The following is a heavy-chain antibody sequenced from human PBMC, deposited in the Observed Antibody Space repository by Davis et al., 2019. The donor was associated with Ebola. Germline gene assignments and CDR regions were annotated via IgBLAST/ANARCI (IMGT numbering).Heavy chain of an antibody. CDR3: ARCYYIGKWCDP. Sequence: GSLRLSCAVYGGSFSGYYWSWIRQPPGKGLEWIGEINHSGSTNYNPSLKSRVTISVDTSKNQFSLKLSSVTAADTAVYYCARCYYIGKWCDPWGQGTLVTVSS. J-gene: IGHJ5*02. CDR1: GGSFSGYY. D-gene: IGHD3-10*01. V-gene: IGHV4-34*01. CDR2: INHSGST.